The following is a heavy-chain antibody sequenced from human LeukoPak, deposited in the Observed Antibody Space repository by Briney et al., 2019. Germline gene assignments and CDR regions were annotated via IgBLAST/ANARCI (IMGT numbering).Heavy chain of an antibody. CDR3: ARCGVDYDMDV. V-gene: IGHV4-59*11. Sequence: SETLSLTFTVSGRSILGHYCTSIRQPPGKRLERVGQIHYSGRPHYNPSLKSRVTISVDTSKNELSLKVSSVTGADTAVYYWARCGVDYDMDVWGQGTTVTVSS. CDR1: GRSILGHY. J-gene: IGHJ6*02. CDR2: IHYSGRP. D-gene: IGHD1-26*01.